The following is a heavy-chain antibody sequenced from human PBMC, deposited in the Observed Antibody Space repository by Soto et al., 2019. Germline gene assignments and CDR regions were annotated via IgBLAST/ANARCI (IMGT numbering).Heavy chain of an antibody. CDR2: ISSDGSNK. D-gene: IGHD1-26*01. V-gene: IGHV3-30-3*01. Sequence: QVQLVESGGGVVQPGRSLRLSCSVSGFTFSSHAMHWVRQAPGKGLEWVALISSDGSNKYYADSVKGRFTTSRDNSQNTLYLSMDRLRVAGTAVYSRGREEGGGSDCDLGYWGQGALVTVSS. CDR3: GREEGGGSDCDLGY. J-gene: IGHJ4*02. CDR1: GFTFSSHA.